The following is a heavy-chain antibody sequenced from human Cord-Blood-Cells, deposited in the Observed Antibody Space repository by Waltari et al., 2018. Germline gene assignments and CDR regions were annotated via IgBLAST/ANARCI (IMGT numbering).Heavy chain of an antibody. V-gene: IGHV1-69*06. D-gene: IGHD6-13*01. Sequence: QVQLVQSGAAVKKPGSSVKVSCKASGGTFSSYAIHCVRQAPGQGLEGMGGIIPIVGTANYAQKFQGRVTITADKATSTAYMELSSLRSEDTAVYDCARGIPHSWYIFDYWGQGTLVTVSS. CDR3: ARGIPHSWYIFDY. J-gene: IGHJ4*02. CDR1: GGTFSSYA. CDR2: IIPIVGTA.